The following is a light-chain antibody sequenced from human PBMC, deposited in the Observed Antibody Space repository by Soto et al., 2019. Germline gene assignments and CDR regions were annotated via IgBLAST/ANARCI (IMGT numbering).Light chain of an antibody. CDR2: QAS. J-gene: IGKJ4*01. Sequence: DIQMTQSPSTLSASVGDRVTITCLASQSMSKWLAWYQQKPGKAPKLLIYQASSLESGVPSRFSGRGSGTEFTLTISSLQPDDFATYYCHQYNSYSPTFGGGTKVDIK. V-gene: IGKV1-5*03. CDR1: QSMSKW. CDR3: HQYNSYSPT.